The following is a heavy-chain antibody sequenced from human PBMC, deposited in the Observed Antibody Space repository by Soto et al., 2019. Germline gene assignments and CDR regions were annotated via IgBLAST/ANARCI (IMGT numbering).Heavy chain of an antibody. J-gene: IGHJ6*02. D-gene: IGHD6-19*01. CDR1: GGSFSGYY. Sequence: PSETLSLTCAVYGGSFSGYYWTWIRQPPGTGLEWIGEINHSGSTNYNPSLKSRVTISVDTSKNQFSLKLSSVTAADTAVYYCARGPGHSSGWYGYYYYGMDVWGQGTTVT. CDR3: ARGPGHSSGWYGYYYYGMDV. V-gene: IGHV4-34*01. CDR2: INHSGST.